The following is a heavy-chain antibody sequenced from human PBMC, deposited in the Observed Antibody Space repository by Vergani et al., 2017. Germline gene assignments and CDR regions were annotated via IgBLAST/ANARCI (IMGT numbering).Heavy chain of an antibody. CDR2: IIPIFGTA. J-gene: IGHJ4*02. D-gene: IGHD6-13*01. CDR3: ARNLDPSIAAALTQPFDY. Sequence: QVQLVQSGAEVKKPGSSVKVSCKASGGTFSSYAISWVRQAPGQGLEWMGGIIPIFGTANYAQKFQGRVTITADESTSTAYMELSSLRSEDTAVYYCARNLDPSIAAALTQPFDYWGQGTLVTVSS. CDR1: GGTFSSYA. V-gene: IGHV1-69*12.